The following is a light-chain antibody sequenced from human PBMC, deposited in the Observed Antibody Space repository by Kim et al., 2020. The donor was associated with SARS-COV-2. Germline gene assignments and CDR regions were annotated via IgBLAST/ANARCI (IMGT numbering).Light chain of an antibody. CDR3: VQDYNYPWT. CDR1: QFIRDD. J-gene: IGKJ1*01. Sequence: ASVGDRVTITCRASQFIRDDLGWYQQKPGKAPKLLIYAASTLQSGVPSRFSGSGFGTDFTLTINSLQPEDFATYYCVQDYNYPWTFGQGTKVDIK. CDR2: AAS. V-gene: IGKV1-6*01.